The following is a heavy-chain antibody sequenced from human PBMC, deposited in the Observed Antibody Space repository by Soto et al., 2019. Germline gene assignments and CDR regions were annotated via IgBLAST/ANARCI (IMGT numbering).Heavy chain of an antibody. D-gene: IGHD1-26*01. CDR3: AKALFRELLTCFDY. V-gene: IGHV3-23*01. CDR1: GFTFSSYA. J-gene: IGHJ4*02. Sequence: GGSLRLSCAASGFTFSSYAMSWVRQAPGKGLEWVSAISGSGGSTYYEDSVKGRFTISRDNSKNTLYLQMNSLRAEDTAVYYGAKALFRELLTCFDYWGQGTLVTVSS. CDR2: ISGSGGST.